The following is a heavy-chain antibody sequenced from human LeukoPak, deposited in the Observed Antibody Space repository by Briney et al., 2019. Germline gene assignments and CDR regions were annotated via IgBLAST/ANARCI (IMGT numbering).Heavy chain of an antibody. V-gene: IGHV4-59*01. Sequence: SETLSLTCNVSGDSISHNYWSWIRQPPGEGLEWIGYVYYSGSTKYNPSLKSRVTMSVDTSKNQTSLNLRSVTAADTAVYYCARTPYGTRFDYWGQGTLVTVSS. D-gene: IGHD2-15*01. CDR2: VYYSGST. CDR1: GDSISHNY. CDR3: ARTPYGTRFDY. J-gene: IGHJ4*02.